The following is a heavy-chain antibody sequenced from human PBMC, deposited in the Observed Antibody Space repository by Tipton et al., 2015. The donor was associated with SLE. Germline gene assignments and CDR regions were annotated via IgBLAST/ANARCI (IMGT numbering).Heavy chain of an antibody. J-gene: IGHJ2*01. CDR2: IDYSGRT. Sequence: TLSLTCTVSGGSITSSGFYWGWFRQPPGKGLEWIGSIDYSGRTYYTPSLKSQVTISVDTSKNQFSLKLSSVTAADTAVYYCARRGSWWYFDLWGRGTLVTVSS. V-gene: IGHV4-39*07. D-gene: IGHD1-26*01. CDR1: GGSITSSGFY. CDR3: ARRGSWWYFDL.